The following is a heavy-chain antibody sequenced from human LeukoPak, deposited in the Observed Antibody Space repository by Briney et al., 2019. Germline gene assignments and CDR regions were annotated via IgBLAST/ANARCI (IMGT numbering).Heavy chain of an antibody. D-gene: IGHD1-26*01. CDR1: GYTFTASN. CDR3: AREGSSGY. CDR2: ISPNNGAT. Sequence: GASVKVSCKASGYTFTASNIHWVRQAPGQGLEWMGWISPNNGATTYAQKFQGRVIMTRDTSISTACIELSRLKSDDTAVYFCAREGSSGYWGQGTLVTVSS. J-gene: IGHJ4*02. V-gene: IGHV1-2*02.